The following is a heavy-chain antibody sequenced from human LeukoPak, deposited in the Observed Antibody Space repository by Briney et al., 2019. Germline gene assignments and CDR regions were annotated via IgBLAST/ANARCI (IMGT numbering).Heavy chain of an antibody. D-gene: IGHD3-22*01. CDR2: IYTSGST. Sequence: SETLSLTCTVSGGSISSYYWSWIRQPAGKGLEWIGRIYTSGSTYYNPSLKSRVTISVDTSKNQFSLKLSSVTAADTAVYYCAIEEQGYYDSSGFGWFDPWGQGTLVTVSS. J-gene: IGHJ5*02. CDR1: GGSISSYY. CDR3: AIEEQGYYDSSGFGWFDP. V-gene: IGHV4-4*07.